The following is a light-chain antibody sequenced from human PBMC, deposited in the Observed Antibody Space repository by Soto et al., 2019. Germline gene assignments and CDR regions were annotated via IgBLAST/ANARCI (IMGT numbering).Light chain of an antibody. CDR3: QQYHNWSPQYT. CDR1: QSVASN. CDR2: GAS. V-gene: IGKV3-15*01. J-gene: IGKJ2*01. Sequence: EIVMTQSPDSLSVSPGDGATLSCRASQSVASNVAWYQQKPGQGPRLLIHGASTRAVGVPARFSGSGSGTDFTLTINSLQSEDFAVYYCQQYHNWSPQYTFGQGTKLQIK.